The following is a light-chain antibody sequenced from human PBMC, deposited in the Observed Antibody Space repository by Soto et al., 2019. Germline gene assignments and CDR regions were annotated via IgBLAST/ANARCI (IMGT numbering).Light chain of an antibody. J-gene: IGKJ4*01. Sequence: MTQSPLSLPVTPGEPASISCRSSESLLHSDVHNYWDWQLHKPGQSPQLLIYLGSKRASGVPDRFSGSGCGAYFILKSSMLPDEYATDYCFKQDRLRRTFGGGTKVDIK. CDR3: KQDRLRRT. CDR1: ESLLHSDVHNY. CDR2: LGS. V-gene: IGKV2-28*01.